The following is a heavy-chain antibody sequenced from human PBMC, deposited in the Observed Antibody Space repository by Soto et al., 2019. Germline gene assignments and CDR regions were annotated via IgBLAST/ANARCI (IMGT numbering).Heavy chain of an antibody. J-gene: IGHJ5*02. D-gene: IGHD4-17*01. V-gene: IGHV4-30-4*01. CDR1: Y. CDR3: ATLRWEVEKNYFEP. Sequence: YLSWIRQPPGKGLEWMGCIYHSWNTHYNPSLKSRITISIDTSTNRFSLNLTSVTAADTAVYFCATLRWEVEKNYFEPWGQGAMVTVSS. CDR2: IYHSWNT.